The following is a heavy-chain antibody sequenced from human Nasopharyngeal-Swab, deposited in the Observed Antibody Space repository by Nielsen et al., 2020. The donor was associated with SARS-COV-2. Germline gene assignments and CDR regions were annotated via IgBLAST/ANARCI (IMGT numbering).Heavy chain of an antibody. J-gene: IGHJ6*02. CDR1: GGSISSSNW. Sequence: SETLSLTCAVSGGSISSSNWWSWVRQPPGKGLEWIGEIYHSGSTNYNPSLKSRVTISVDTSKNQFSLKLTSVTAADTAVYYCARLDGSAYYGMDVWGQGTTVTVSS. CDR3: ARLDGSAYYGMDV. D-gene: IGHD3-10*01. CDR2: IYHSGST. V-gene: IGHV4-4*02.